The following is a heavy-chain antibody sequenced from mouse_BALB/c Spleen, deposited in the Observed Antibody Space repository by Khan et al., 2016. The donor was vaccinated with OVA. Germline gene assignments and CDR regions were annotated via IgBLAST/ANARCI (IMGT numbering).Heavy chain of an antibody. CDR2: IYYSGTV. Sequence: VQLKESGPGLVKPSQTVSLTCTVTGISITSGNYRWSWIRQFPGNKLEWIGNIYYSGTVTYNPSLTSRTTITRDTSKNQFFLEMNSLTAEDTATYYCARDYGNLYWYFDVWGAGTTVTVSS. CDR1: GISITSGNYR. J-gene: IGHJ1*01. D-gene: IGHD1-1*01. V-gene: IGHV3-5*02. CDR3: ARDYGNLYWYFDV.